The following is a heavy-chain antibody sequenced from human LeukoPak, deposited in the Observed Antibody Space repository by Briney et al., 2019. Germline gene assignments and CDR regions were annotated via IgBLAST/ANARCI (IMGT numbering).Heavy chain of an antibody. CDR2: IYYSGST. Sequence: SETLSLTCTVSGGSISSGGYSWSWIRQHPGKGLEWIGYIYYSGSTYYNPSLKSRVTISVDTSKNQFSLKLSSVTAADTAVYYCAREGSDTVMVGRYYYYYMDVWGKGTTVTVSS. V-gene: IGHV4-31*03. CDR3: AREGSDTVMVGRYYYYYMDV. J-gene: IGHJ6*03. CDR1: GGSISSGGYS. D-gene: IGHD5-18*01.